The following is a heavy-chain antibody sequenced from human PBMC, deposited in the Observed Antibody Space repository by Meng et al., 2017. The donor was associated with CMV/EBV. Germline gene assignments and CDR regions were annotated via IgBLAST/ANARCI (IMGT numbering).Heavy chain of an antibody. Sequence: VQLVESGGGLVQPGGSLRLSCEFSGFTVMTHWMHWVRQVPGKGLEWLSRIDNDDGRSTSYADSVKGRFTISRDNAKNTLYLEMNSLRVEDTAVYYCARGVAEYLGWEMGHWGQGTLVTVSS. D-gene: IGHD2/OR15-2a*01. CDR1: GFTVMTHW. J-gene: IGHJ4*02. CDR3: ARGVAEYLGWEMGH. CDR2: IDNDDGRST. V-gene: IGHV3-74*01.